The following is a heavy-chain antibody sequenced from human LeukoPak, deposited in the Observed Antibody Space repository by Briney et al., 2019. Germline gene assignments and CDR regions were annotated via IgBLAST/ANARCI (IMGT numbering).Heavy chain of an antibody. D-gene: IGHD2-21*02. J-gene: IGHJ3*02. CDR2: IWYDGSNK. Sequence: SGGSLRLSCAASGFTFSSYGMHWVRQAPGKGLEWVAVIWYDGSNKYYADSVKGRFTISRDNSKNTLYLQMNDLRAEDTAVYYCHIVVVTAIGVPFDIWGQGTMVTVSP. CDR3: HIVVVTAIGVPFDI. CDR1: GFTFSSYG. V-gene: IGHV3-33*01.